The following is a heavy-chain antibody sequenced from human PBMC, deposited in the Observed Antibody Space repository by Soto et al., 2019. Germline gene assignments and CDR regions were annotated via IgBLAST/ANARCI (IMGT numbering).Heavy chain of an antibody. CDR2: ISYDGSNK. CDR3: ARPISIVGATSLYYYGMDV. J-gene: IGHJ6*02. V-gene: IGHV3-30-3*01. D-gene: IGHD1-26*01. CDR1: GFTFSSYA. Sequence: GSLRLSCAASGFTFSSYAMHWVRQAPGKGLEWVAVISYDGSNKYYADSVKGRFTISRDNSKNTLYLQMNSLRAEDTAVYYCARPISIVGATSLYYYGMDVWGQGTTVTVSS.